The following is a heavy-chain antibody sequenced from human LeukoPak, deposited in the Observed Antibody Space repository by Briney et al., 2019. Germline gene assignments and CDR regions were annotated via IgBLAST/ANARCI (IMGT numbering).Heavy chain of an antibody. Sequence: SETLSLTCAVYGGSFSGYYWSWIRQPPGKGLEWIGEINHSGSINYNPSLKSRVTISVDTSKNQFSLKLSSVTAADTAVYYCARGPSTSLDYWGQGTLVTVSS. J-gene: IGHJ4*02. CDR2: INHSGSI. V-gene: IGHV4-34*01. CDR3: ARGPSTSLDY. D-gene: IGHD2-2*01. CDR1: GGSFSGYY.